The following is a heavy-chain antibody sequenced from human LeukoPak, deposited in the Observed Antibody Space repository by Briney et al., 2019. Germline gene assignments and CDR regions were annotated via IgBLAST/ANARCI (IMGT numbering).Heavy chain of an antibody. V-gene: IGHV1-2*06. J-gene: IGHJ2*01. Sequence: ASVKVSCKASGYTFTGYYMHLVRQAPGQGLEWMGRINPNSGGTNYAQKFQGRVTMTRDTSISTAYMELSRLTSDDTAVYYCARDSGDAVAVNWCFDLWGRGTLVTVSS. CDR3: ARDSGDAVAVNWCFDL. D-gene: IGHD6-19*01. CDR2: INPNSGGT. CDR1: GYTFTGYY.